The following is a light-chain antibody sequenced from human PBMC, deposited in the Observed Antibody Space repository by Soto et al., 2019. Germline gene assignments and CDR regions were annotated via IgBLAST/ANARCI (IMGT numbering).Light chain of an antibody. CDR1: QSLYFNSNNQNY. J-gene: IGKJ1*01. CDR3: QQYYTSPPT. Sequence: DIVMTPSPDSLAVSLGERATINCKSSQSLYFNSNNQNYLAWYQQKPGQPPKLLICWPSTRASGVPDRFSGSGSGTDFTLTISILQAEDVAVYICQQYYTSPPTFGQGTKVEIK. CDR2: WPS. V-gene: IGKV4-1*01.